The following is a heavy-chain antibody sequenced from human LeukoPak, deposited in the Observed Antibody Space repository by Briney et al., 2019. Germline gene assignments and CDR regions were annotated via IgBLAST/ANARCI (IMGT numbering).Heavy chain of an antibody. D-gene: IGHD1-26*01. CDR2: IYYSGST. Sequence: SETLSLTCTVSGGSVSSGSYYWSWIRQPPGKGLEWIGYIYYSGSTNYNPPLKSRVTISVDTSKNQFSLKLSSVTAADTAVYYCARDLRYSGSYYVLDYWGQGTLVTVSS. CDR3: ARDLRYSGSYYVLDY. J-gene: IGHJ4*02. V-gene: IGHV4-61*01. CDR1: GGSVSSGSYY.